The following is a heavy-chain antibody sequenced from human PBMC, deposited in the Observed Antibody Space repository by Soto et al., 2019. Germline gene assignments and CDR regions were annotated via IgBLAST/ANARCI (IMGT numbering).Heavy chain of an antibody. D-gene: IGHD4-17*01. CDR1: GVTVSNNY. V-gene: IGHV3-66*01. CDR2: IYSTGNT. Sequence: EVKLVESGGGLVQPGGSLRLSCAASGVTVSNNYMTWVRQAPGKGLELVSSIYSTGNTFYADSVKGRFTISRDNSKNTLYLQMNSLRVEDTAVYYSARNVPVTTLGYWGQGTLVTVSS. CDR3: ARNVPVTTLGY. J-gene: IGHJ4*02.